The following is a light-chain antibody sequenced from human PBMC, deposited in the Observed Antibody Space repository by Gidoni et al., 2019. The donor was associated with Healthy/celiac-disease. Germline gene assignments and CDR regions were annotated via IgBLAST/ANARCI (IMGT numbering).Light chain of an antibody. Sequence: QSVLTQQPSASGTPGQRVTISCSGSSPNIGSNTVNWYQQLPGTAPKLLIYSNNQRPSGVPARFSGSKSGTSASLAISGLQSEDEADYYCAAWDDSLNGRVFGGGTKLTVL. CDR1: SPNIGSNT. CDR3: AAWDDSLNGRV. V-gene: IGLV1-44*01. J-gene: IGLJ2*01. CDR2: SNN.